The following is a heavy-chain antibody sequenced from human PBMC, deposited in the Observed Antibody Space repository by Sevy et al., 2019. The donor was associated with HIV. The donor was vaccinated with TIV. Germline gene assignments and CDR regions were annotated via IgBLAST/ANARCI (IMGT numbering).Heavy chain of an antibody. CDR2: ISYDGSNK. J-gene: IGHJ4*02. CDR1: GFTFSSYG. V-gene: IGHV3-30*18. D-gene: IGHD3-10*01. Sequence: WGSLRLSCAASGFTFSSYGMHWVRQAPGKGLEWVAVISYDGSNKYYADSVKGRFTISRDNSKNTLYLQMNSLRAEDTAVYYCAKDKEASYYGSGSYSPDYWGQGTLVTVSS. CDR3: AKDKEASYYGSGSYSPDY.